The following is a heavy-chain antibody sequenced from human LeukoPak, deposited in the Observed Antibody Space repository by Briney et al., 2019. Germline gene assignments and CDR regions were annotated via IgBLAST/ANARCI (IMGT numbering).Heavy chain of an antibody. D-gene: IGHD3-3*01. CDR2: INHSGST. CDR1: GGSFSGYY. J-gene: IGHJ5*02. V-gene: IGHV4-34*01. CDR3: ARGPRITIFGVVIPTRIRRGWFDP. Sequence: PSETLSLTCAVYGGSFSGYYWSWIRQPPGKGLEWIGEINHSGSTNYNLSLKSRVTISVDTSKNQFSLKLSSVTAADTAVYYCARGPRITIFGVVIPTRIRRGWFDPWGQGTLVTVSS.